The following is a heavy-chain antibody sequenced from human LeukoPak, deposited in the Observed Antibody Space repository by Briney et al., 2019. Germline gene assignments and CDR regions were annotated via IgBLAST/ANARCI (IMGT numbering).Heavy chain of an antibody. V-gene: IGHV3-23*01. CDR2: IIGRGGST. CDR3: ACGGSGSPFDY. J-gene: IGHJ4*02. Sequence: QPGGSLRLSCAASGFTFSSYAMSWVRQAPGKGLEWVSAIIGRGGSTYYADSVKGRFTISRDNSKNTLYLQLNSLRAEDTAVYYCACGGSGSPFDYWGQGTLVTVSS. CDR1: GFTFSSYA. D-gene: IGHD3-10*01.